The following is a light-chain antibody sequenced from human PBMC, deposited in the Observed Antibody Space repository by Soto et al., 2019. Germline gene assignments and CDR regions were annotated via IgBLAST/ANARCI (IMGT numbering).Light chain of an antibody. CDR2: GAS. CDR1: QIVSGN. V-gene: IGKV3-15*01. CDR3: QQYNNGPAWT. Sequence: IVMTQSPAPLSVSPGERATLSFMASQIVSGNLAFYQHKPGQAPRLLIYGASTRATGIPARFSGSGSGTEFTLTISSLQSEDFAAYYCQQYNNGPAWTFGQGTKVDI. J-gene: IGKJ1*01.